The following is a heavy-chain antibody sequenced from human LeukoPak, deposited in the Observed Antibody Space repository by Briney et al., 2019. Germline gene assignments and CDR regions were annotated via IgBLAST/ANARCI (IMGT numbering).Heavy chain of an antibody. CDR2: IYYRGNN. V-gene: IGHV4-39*01. CDR3: ARHQGIPAAQFDY. J-gene: IGHJ4*02. Sequence: SETLSLTCTVSGGSISSSNYYWDWIRQPPGKGLEWIGTIYYRGNNYYNPSLKSRIAISVDTSKNQFSLKLSSVTAADTAVYYCARHQGIPAAQFDYWGQGTLVTVSS. CDR1: GGSISSSNYY. D-gene: IGHD2-2*01.